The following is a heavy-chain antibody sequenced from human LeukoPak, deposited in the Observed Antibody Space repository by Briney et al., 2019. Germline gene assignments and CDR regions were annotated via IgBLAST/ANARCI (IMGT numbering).Heavy chain of an antibody. V-gene: IGHV7-4-1*02. Sequence: GASVKVSCKASGYTFTTYAINWVRQVPGQGLGWMGWIDTNTGNPTYAQGFTGRFVFSLDTSVSTAYLEISSLKAEDTAVYYCARRTRQLLVFWFDPWGQGTLVTVSS. D-gene: IGHD6-19*01. J-gene: IGHJ5*02. CDR2: IDTNTGNP. CDR3: ARRTRQLLVFWFDP. CDR1: GYTFTTYA.